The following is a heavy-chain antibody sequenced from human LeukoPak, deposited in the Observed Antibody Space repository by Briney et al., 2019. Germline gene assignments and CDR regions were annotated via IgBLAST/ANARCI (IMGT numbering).Heavy chain of an antibody. CDR1: GFTVSSNY. V-gene: IGHV3-66*01. D-gene: IGHD1-26*01. Sequence: GGSLRLSFAASGFTVSSNYMSWVRQAPGKGLEWVSVIYSGGSTFYADSVKGRFTISRDNSKNTVYLQMNSLRAEDTAVYYCAREGGSYGYLDPWGQGTLVTVSS. CDR3: AREGGSYGYLDP. CDR2: IYSGGST. J-gene: IGHJ5*02.